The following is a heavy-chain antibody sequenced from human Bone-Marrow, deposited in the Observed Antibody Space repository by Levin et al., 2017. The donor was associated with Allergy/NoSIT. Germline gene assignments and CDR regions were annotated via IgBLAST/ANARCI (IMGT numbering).Heavy chain of an antibody. CDR3: ARRHSGSSWTDY. V-gene: IGHV4-39*01. J-gene: IGHJ4*02. CDR1: GGSISSASYY. Sequence: PSETLSLTCTVSGGSISSASYYWVWLRQPPGTGLEWIGNIYYSGATYYNPSVKSRVTISVDTSKNQFSLQLSSVTATDTAVYYCARRHSGSSWTDYWGQGTLVTVSS. D-gene: IGHD6-6*01. CDR2: IYYSGAT.